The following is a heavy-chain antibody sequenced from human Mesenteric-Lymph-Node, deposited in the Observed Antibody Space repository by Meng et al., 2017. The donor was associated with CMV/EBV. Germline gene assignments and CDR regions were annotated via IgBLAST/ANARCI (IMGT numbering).Heavy chain of an antibody. Sequence: GESLKISCAASGFTFSSYWMHWVRQAPGKGLVWVSRINSDGSSTSYADSVKGRFTISRDNAKNTLYLQMNSLRAEDTAAYYCARHLDYVGYYGMDVWGQGTSVTVSS. V-gene: IGHV3-74*01. CDR2: INSDGSST. D-gene: IGHD4-17*01. CDR1: GFTFSSYW. J-gene: IGHJ6*02. CDR3: ARHLDYVGYYGMDV.